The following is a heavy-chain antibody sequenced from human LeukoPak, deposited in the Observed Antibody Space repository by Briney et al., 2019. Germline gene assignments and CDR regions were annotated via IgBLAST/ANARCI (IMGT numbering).Heavy chain of an antibody. CDR3: ARDRDTAMVTSGFSDY. CDR2: ISSSSSYI. Sequence: GGSLRLSCAASGFTFSSYSMNWVRQAPGKGLEWVSSISSSSSYIYCADSVKGRFTISRDNAKNSLYLQMNSLRAEDTAVYYCARDRDTAMVTSGFSDYWGQGTLVTVSS. V-gene: IGHV3-21*01. J-gene: IGHJ4*02. D-gene: IGHD5-18*01. CDR1: GFTFSSYS.